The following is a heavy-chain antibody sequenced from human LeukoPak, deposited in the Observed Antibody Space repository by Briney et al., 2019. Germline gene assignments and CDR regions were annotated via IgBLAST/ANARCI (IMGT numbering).Heavy chain of an antibody. J-gene: IGHJ5*02. CDR1: GGSISSGGYY. D-gene: IGHD2-2*01. CDR3: ARVQGARYCSSTSCPEGDWFDP. Sequence: PSETLSLTCTVSGGSISSGGYYWSWIRQHPGKGLEWIGYIYYSGSTYYNPSLKSRVTISVDTSKNQFSLKLSSVTAADTAVYYCARVQGARYCSSTSCPEGDWFDPWGQGTLVTVSS. V-gene: IGHV4-31*03. CDR2: IYYSGST.